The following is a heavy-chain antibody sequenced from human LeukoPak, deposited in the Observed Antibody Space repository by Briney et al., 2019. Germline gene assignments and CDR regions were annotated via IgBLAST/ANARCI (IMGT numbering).Heavy chain of an antibody. V-gene: IGHV3-7*01. CDR2: MNIDGSEK. Sequence: GGSLRLSCAASGFTFSSYWMGWVRQAPGKRLEWVANMNIDGSEKYYADSVKGRFTISRDNARNSVYLQMNSLRVEDTAVYYCVRDGVGAPPFDYWGQGVLVTVSS. CDR3: VRDGVGAPPFDY. J-gene: IGHJ4*02. CDR1: GFTFSSYW. D-gene: IGHD1-26*01.